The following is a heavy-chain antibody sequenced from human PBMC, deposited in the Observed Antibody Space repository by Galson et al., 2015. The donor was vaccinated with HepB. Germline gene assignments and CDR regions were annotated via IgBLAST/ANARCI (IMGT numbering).Heavy chain of an antibody. J-gene: IGHJ3*01. CDR2: VYYTGST. CDR3: ARVVGQWLIHDAFDL. D-gene: IGHD6-19*01. Sequence: ETLSLTCTVSGGSMNDYYWTWIRPPPGKGLEWIGHVYYTGSTQYNPSLKSRVTISIDTSKNQFSLKLTSLTVADTAVYFCARVVGQWLIHDAFDLWGQGTLVTVSS. CDR1: GGSMNDYY. V-gene: IGHV4-59*01.